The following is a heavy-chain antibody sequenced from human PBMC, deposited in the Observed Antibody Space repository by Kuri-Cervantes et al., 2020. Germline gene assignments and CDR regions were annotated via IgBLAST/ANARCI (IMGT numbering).Heavy chain of an antibody. J-gene: IGHJ4*02. V-gene: IGHV1-18*01. D-gene: IGHD5-18*01. CDR1: GYTFTSYG. Sequence: ASVKVSCKASGYTFTSYGISWVRQAPGQGLEWMGWISAYNGNTNYAQKLQGWVTMTRDTSISTAYMELSRLRSDDTAVYYCARVGRDSYGPLGYFDYWGQGTLVTVSS. CDR2: ISAYNGNT. CDR3: ARVGRDSYGPLGYFDY.